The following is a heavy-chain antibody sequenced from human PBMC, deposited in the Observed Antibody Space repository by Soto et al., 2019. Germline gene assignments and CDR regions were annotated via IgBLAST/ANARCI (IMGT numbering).Heavy chain of an antibody. CDR3: ARGPPGGYAEGGVFWDY. CDR1: GFTFSSYG. V-gene: IGHV3-33*01. CDR2: IWYDGSNK. D-gene: IGHD3-3*01. Sequence: QVQLVESGGGVVQPGRSLRLSCAASGFTFSSYGMHWVRQAPGKGLEWVAVIWYDGSNKYYADSVKGRFTISRDNSKNTLYLQMNSLRAEDTAVYYCARGPPGGYAEGGVFWDYWGQGTLVTVSS. J-gene: IGHJ4*02.